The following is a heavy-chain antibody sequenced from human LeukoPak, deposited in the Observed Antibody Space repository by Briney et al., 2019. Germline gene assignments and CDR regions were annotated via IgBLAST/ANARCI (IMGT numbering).Heavy chain of an antibody. CDR2: IYRGRT. D-gene: IGHD3-10*01. CDR3: ARGFYGSGSYHNWFDP. Sequence: SETLSLTCAVSGDSISYESYYWNWIRQAPGKGPEWIGNIYRGRTRLNPSYTSRVAISVDMSKSQFSLKLSSVTAADTAVYYCARGFYGSGSYHNWFDPWGQGTLVTVSS. V-gene: IGHV4-30-2*01. J-gene: IGHJ5*02. CDR1: GDSISYESYY.